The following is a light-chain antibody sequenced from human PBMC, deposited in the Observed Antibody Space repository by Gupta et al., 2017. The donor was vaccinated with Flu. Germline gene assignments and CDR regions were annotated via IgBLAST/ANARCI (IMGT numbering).Light chain of an antibody. CDR3: SSFTETNARV. J-gene: IGLJ3*02. CDR2: EVN. CDR1: SSDIGFDNY. Sequence: QSALTQPASVSGSPGQSIIISCTGTSSDIGFDNYISWYQQHPGKAPKLLIFEVNNRPSGISSRFSGSKPDNTASLTISGLQTEDEADYYCSSFTETNARVFGGGTKVTVL. V-gene: IGLV2-14*01.